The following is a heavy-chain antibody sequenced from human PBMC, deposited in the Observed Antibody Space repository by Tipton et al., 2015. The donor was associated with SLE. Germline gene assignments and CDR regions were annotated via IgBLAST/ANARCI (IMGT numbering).Heavy chain of an antibody. D-gene: IGHD5-18*01. CDR3: ARVKPNSYHDAFDI. CDR1: GFTFSSYG. Sequence: GSLRLSCAASGFTFSSYGMHWVRQAPGKGLEWVAFIRYDGSNKYYADSVKGRFTISRDNSKNTLYLQMNSLRAEDTAVYYCARVKPNSYHDAFDIWGQGTMVTVSS. V-gene: IGHV3-30*02. CDR2: IRYDGSNK. J-gene: IGHJ3*02.